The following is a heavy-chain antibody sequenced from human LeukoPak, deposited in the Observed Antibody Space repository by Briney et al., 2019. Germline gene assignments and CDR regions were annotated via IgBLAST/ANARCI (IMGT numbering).Heavy chain of an antibody. D-gene: IGHD6-19*01. Sequence: GGSLRLSCAASVFTFTTYAINWVRQAPGKGLEWVSGISGDGDKAYYADSVNGRFTISRDNSRNTVSLHMSSLRAEDTALYYCAKDLALAGTGGVFDAWGQGTRVAVSS. CDR3: AKDLALAGTGGVFDA. J-gene: IGHJ3*01. V-gene: IGHV3-23*01. CDR1: VFTFTTYA. CDR2: ISGDGDKA.